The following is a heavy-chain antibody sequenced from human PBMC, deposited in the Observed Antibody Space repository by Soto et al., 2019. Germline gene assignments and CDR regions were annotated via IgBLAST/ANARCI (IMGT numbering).Heavy chain of an antibody. CDR1: GGSISSGGYY. J-gene: IGHJ6*02. V-gene: IGHV4-31*03. CDR2: IYYSGST. CDR3: ARVGSGYDTFGSYYGMDV. D-gene: IGHD5-12*01. Sequence: QVQLQESGPGLVKPSQTLSLTCTVSGGSISSGGYYWSWIRQHPGKGLEWIGYIYYSGSTYYNPSIKSRVTISVDTSKNQCSLKLSSVTAADTAVYYCARVGSGYDTFGSYYGMDVWGQGTTVTVSS.